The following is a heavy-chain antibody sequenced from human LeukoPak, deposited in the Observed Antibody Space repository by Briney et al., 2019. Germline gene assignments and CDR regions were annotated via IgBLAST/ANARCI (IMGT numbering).Heavy chain of an antibody. V-gene: IGHV4-4*07. CDR2: IYSSGNT. Sequence: SETLSLTCIVSGGSISNYYCNWIRQSARKGLEWIGRIYSSGNTNYNPSLKSRVTMSVDTSRKQFSLKLSSVTAADTAVYYCATTESYYRDSLLEYWGQGTLVTVSS. CDR3: ATTESYYRDSLLEY. J-gene: IGHJ4*02. D-gene: IGHD1-26*01. CDR1: GGSISNYY.